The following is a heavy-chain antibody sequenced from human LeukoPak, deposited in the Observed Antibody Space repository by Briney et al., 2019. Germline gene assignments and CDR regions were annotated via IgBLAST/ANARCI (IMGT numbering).Heavy chain of an antibody. J-gene: IGHJ6*02. V-gene: IGHV3-11*01. CDR1: GFTFSDYY. Sequence: SGGSLRLSCAASGFTFSDYYISWIRQAPGKGLEWVSYISTSSNSIYYADSVKGRFTISRDNAKNSLSLQMNSLRAEDTAVYYCARGHYGLDVWGQGTTVTVSS. CDR3: ARGHYGLDV. CDR2: ISTSSNSI.